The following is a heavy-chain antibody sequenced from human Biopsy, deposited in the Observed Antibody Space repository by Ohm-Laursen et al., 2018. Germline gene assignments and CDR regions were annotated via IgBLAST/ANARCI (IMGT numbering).Heavy chain of an antibody. CDR3: ARHSLDDFWSGAHYYFDY. CDR1: GGSISSRNHY. V-gene: IGHV4-39*01. CDR2: VCYSGST. D-gene: IGHD3-3*01. J-gene: IGHJ4*02. Sequence: SDTLSLTCSVSGGSISSRNHYWGWLRQPPGEGLEWIGHVCYSGSTFYNSSLESRVTVSVDTSKNQFYLRLTSMIASDTAVYYCARHSLDDFWSGAHYYFDYWGLGTLVTVSS.